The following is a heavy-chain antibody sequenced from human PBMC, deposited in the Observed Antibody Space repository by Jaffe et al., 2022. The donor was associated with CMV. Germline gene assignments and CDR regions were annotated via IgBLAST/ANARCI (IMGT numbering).Heavy chain of an antibody. J-gene: IGHJ4*02. D-gene: IGHD3-10*01. V-gene: IGHV3-23*01. Sequence: EVQLLESGGGLVQPGGSLRLSCVASGFTFSDYAMSWVRQAPGKGLEWVSGISGSGGSTYYEDSLKGRFTISRDSSKNTLYLQMDSVRAEDTAIYYCAKVRYYYGSGTYWKGEFDYWGQGTLVTVSS. CDR2: ISGSGGST. CDR1: GFTFSDYA. CDR3: AKVRYYYGSGTYWKGEFDY.